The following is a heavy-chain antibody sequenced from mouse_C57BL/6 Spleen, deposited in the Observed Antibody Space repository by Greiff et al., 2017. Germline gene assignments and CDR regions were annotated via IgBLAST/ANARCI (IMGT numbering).Heavy chain of an antibody. Sequence: EVQLQQSGAELVKPGASVKLSCTASGFNITDYYMHWVKQRPEQGLEWIGRIDPEDGETKYAAKFQGKATITADTSSNTSYLQRSSLTSEDTAVYSCGLRGYPYAMDYWGQGTSVTVSS. CDR2: IDPEDGET. CDR3: GLRGYPYAMDY. V-gene: IGHV14-2*01. J-gene: IGHJ4*01. D-gene: IGHD2-2*01. CDR1: GFNITDYY.